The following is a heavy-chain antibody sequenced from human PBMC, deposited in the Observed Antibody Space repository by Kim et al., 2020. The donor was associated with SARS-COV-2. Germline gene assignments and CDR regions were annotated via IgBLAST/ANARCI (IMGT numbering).Heavy chain of an antibody. V-gene: IGHV3-23*01. CDR2: ISPSGSST. Sequence: GGSLRLSCAASGFTFSSYAMSWVRQAPGKGLEWVSAISPSGSSTYYADSVKGWFTISRDKSKDTLCLQMNSLRVEDTAVYFCARGRGTGSGLDPWGQGTLVTVSS. CDR1: GFTFSSYA. D-gene: IGHD3-10*01. CDR3: ARGRGTGSGLDP. J-gene: IGHJ5*02.